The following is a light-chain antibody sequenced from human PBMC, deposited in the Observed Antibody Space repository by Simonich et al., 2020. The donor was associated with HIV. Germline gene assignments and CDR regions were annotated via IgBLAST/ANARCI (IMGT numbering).Light chain of an antibody. CDR3: QQYNNWPYT. J-gene: IGKJ2*01. CDR2: GAS. Sequence: EIVMTQSPATLSVSPGERATLFCSASQSVSINLAWYQHKPGQAPRLLIYGASTSATGIPARFSGSGSGTEFTLTISNMQSEHFAVYYCQQYNNWPYTFGQRTKLEIK. CDR1: QSVSIN. V-gene: IGKV3-15*01.